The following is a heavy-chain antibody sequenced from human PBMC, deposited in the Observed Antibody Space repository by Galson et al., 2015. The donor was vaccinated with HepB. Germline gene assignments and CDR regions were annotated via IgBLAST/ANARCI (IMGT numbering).Heavy chain of an antibody. Sequence: SLRLSCAASGFTFSSYSMNWVRQAPGKGLEWVSYIHSSSTPTYYADSVKGRFTISRDNAKNSLYLQMNSLRAEDTAVYYCARDLRTNWYFDLWGRGTLVTVSS. CDR3: ARDLRTNWYFDL. CDR2: IHSSSTPT. D-gene: IGHD1-14*01. CDR1: GFTFSSYS. J-gene: IGHJ2*01. V-gene: IGHV3-48*01.